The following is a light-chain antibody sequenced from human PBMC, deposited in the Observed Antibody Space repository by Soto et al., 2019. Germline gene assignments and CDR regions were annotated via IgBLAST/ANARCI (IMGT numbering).Light chain of an antibody. V-gene: IGLV1-40*01. CDR1: SSNIGAGYG. Sequence: QSVLTQPPSVSGAPGQRVTISCTGSSSNIGAGYGVHWYQQLPGTAPKLLIYGNSNRPSGVPDRFSGSKSGTSASLAITGLKAEDEADYYCQSYEISLSVVFGGGTKLTVL. CDR2: GNS. J-gene: IGLJ2*01. CDR3: QSYEISLSVV.